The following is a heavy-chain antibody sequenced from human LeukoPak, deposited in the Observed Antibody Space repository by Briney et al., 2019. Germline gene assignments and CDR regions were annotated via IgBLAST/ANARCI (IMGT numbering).Heavy chain of an antibody. Sequence: GASVTVSCKASGGTFSSYAISWVRQAPGQGLEWMGRIIPIFGIANYAQKFQGRVTITADKSTSTAYMELSSLRSEDTAVYYCARDSRMGYCSSTSCYHTYYYGMDVWGQGTTVTVSS. CDR3: ARDSRMGYCSSTSCYHTYYYGMDV. CDR1: GGTFSSYA. D-gene: IGHD2-2*01. CDR2: IIPIFGIA. V-gene: IGHV1-69*04. J-gene: IGHJ6*02.